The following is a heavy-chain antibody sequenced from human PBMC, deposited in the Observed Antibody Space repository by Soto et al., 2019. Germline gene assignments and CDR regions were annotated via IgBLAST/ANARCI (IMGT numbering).Heavy chain of an antibody. CDR2: IFYSGST. CDR1: GGSISSSDYY. V-gene: IGHV4-39*01. CDR3: ARRALPQCINGVCYKDGFWDY. Sequence: SETLSLTCTVSGGSISSSDYYWGWIRQPPGKGLEWIGSIFYSGSTYHNPSLKSRVTISVDTSKNQFSLKLSSVTAADTAVYYCARRALPQCINGVCYKDGFWDYWGQGALVTVSS. D-gene: IGHD2-8*01. J-gene: IGHJ4*02.